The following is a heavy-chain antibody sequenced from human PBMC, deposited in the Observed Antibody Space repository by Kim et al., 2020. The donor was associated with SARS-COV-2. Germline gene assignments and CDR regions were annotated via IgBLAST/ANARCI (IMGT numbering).Heavy chain of an antibody. CDR3: ATQRVGLAYCGGDCYSKGIFDY. V-gene: IGHV7-4-1*02. J-gene: IGHJ4*02. Sequence: ASVKVSCKASGYTFTSYAMNWVRQAPGQGLEWMGWINTNTGNPTYAQGFTGRFVFSLDTSVSTAYLQITSLKAEDTAVYYCATQRVGLAYCGGDCYSKGIFDYWGQGTLVTVSS. CDR1: GYTFTSYA. CDR2: INTNTGNP. D-gene: IGHD2-21*01.